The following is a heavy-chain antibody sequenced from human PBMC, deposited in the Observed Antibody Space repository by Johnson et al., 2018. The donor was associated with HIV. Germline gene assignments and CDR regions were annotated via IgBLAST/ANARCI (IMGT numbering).Heavy chain of an antibody. CDR1: GFTFDDYG. CDR2: IKWNGGST. CDR3: ARVRGLIAFDI. J-gene: IGHJ3*02. Sequence: EVQLVESGGGVVRPGGSLRLSCVASGFTFDDYGMNWVRQVPGKGLEWVSGIKWNGGSTGYAESVKGRFTISRDNAKNSLYLQMNSLRAGDTAVYYCARVRGLIAFDIWGQGTMVTVSS. V-gene: IGHV3-20*04. D-gene: IGHD3-22*01.